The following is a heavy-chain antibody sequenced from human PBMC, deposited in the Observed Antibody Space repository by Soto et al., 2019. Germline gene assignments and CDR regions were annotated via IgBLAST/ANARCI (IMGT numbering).Heavy chain of an antibody. CDR2: IYHSGST. CDR3: ARGHSGYGQWPLGGYYGMEV. CDR1: GGSISSGGYS. D-gene: IGHD5-12*01. Sequence: QLQLQESGSGLVKPSQTLSLTCAVSGGSISSGGYSWSWIRQPPGKGLEWIGYIYHSGSTYYNPSLKSRVTIAVDRSKNQLSLKLSAVTAADTAVYYCARGHSGYGQWPLGGYYGMEVEGQGNTVTVSS. J-gene: IGHJ6*02. V-gene: IGHV4-30-2*01.